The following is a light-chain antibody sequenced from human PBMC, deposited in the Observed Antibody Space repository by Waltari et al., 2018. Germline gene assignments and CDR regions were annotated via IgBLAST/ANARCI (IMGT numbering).Light chain of an antibody. CDR3: QQYGSSPRT. CDR2: RAS. J-gene: IGKJ1*01. V-gene: IGKV3-15*01. CDR1: ENINHN. Sequence: TQSPVTLSLSPGERATLYCRASENINHNLAWYQQRPGQAPRLLLYRASTRASCIPARFSGAGFGTEFTLTINSLQPEDLAVYYCQQYGSSPRTFGQGTKVEIK.